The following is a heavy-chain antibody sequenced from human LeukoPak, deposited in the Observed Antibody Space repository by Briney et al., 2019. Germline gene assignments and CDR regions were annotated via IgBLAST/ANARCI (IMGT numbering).Heavy chain of an antibody. CDR3: ASSIVLMVYAFDY. CDR1: GVSISSSSYY. CDR2: ISYSGST. V-gene: IGHV4-39*07. D-gene: IGHD2-8*01. Sequence: PSETLSLTCTVSGVSISSSSYYWGWIRQPPGKGLEWIASISYSGSTYYNPSLKSRVTISVDTSKNQFSLKLSSVTAADTAVYYCASSIVLMVYAFDYWGQGTLVTVSS. J-gene: IGHJ4*02.